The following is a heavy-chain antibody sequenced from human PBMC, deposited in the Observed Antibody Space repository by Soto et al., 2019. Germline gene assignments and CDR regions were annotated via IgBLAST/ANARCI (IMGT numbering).Heavy chain of an antibody. CDR1: GFTFSSYA. V-gene: IGHV3-23*01. CDR3: AKRATTTVTTSLFVDY. J-gene: IGHJ4*02. CDR2: ISGSGGST. D-gene: IGHD4-17*01. Sequence: EVQLLESGGGLVHPGGPRGLPWEASGFTFSSYALGWVRQPPGKGLEWVSAISGSGGSTYYADSVKGRFTISRDNSKNTLYRQMNSLRAENTAVYYCAKRATTTVTTSLFVDYWGQGTLVTVSS.